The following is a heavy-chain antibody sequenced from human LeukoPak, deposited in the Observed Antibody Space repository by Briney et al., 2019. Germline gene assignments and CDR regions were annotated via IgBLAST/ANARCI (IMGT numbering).Heavy chain of an antibody. V-gene: IGHV4-34*01. CDR3: ARRQLDY. CDR2: TNHSGST. J-gene: IGHJ4*02. D-gene: IGHD6-13*01. Sequence: PSETLSLTCAVYGGSFSGYYWSWIPQPPGKGLEWIGETNHSGSTKYNPSLKSRVTISVDTSKNQFSLKLSSVTAADTAVYYCARRQLDYWGQGTLVTVSS. CDR1: GGSFSGYY.